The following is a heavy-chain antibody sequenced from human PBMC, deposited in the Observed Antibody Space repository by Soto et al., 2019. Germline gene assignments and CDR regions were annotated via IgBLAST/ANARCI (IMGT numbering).Heavy chain of an antibody. D-gene: IGHD3-22*01. J-gene: IGHJ6*02. CDR2: ISAYNGNT. CDR3: ARDHSSGYSSPVREYYYYGMDV. V-gene: IGHV1-18*01. Sequence: GASLKVSCKASGYTFTSYGISWARQAPGQGLEWMGWISAYNGNTNYAQKLQGRVTMTTDTSTSTAYMELRSLRSDDTAVYYCARDHSSGYSSPVREYYYYGMDVWGQGTTVTVSS. CDR1: GYTFTSYG.